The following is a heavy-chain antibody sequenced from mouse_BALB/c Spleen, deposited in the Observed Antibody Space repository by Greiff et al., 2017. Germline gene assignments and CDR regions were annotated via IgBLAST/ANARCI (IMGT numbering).Heavy chain of an antibody. V-gene: IGHV14-1*02. CDR2: IDPENGNT. CDR1: GFNIKDYY. Sequence: EVKLMESGAELVRPGALVKLSCKASGFNIKDYYMHWVKQRPEQGLEWIGWIDPENGNTIYDPKFQGKASITADTSSNTAYLQLSSLTSEDTAVYYCARNGNYGFAYWGQGTQVTVSA. J-gene: IGHJ3*01. CDR3: ARNGNYGFAY. D-gene: IGHD2-1*01.